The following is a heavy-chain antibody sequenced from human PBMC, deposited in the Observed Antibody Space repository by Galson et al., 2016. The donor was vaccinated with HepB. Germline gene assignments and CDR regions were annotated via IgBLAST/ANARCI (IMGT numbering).Heavy chain of an antibody. J-gene: IGHJ4*02. CDR3: ARIRTVFGVVIERLDY. V-gene: IGHV3-21*04. CDR2: INSNSDHT. Sequence: PGKGLEWVSSINSNSDHTYYAESLKGRFTISRDNAKNSLSLQINSLRAEDTAVYYCARIRTVFGVVIERLDYWGLGTLVTVSS. D-gene: IGHD3-3*01.